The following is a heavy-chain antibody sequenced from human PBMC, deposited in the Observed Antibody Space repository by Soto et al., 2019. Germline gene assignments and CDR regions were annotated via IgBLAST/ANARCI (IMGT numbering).Heavy chain of an antibody. V-gene: IGHV3-21*01. CDR2: ISGSGNYT. CDR1: GFTFSTYS. J-gene: IGHJ4*02. D-gene: IGHD4-4*01. CDR3: AREGINNYNEYYFDS. Sequence: EMHLVESGGGLVKPGGSLRLSCAASGFTFSTYSMNWVRQAPGKGLEWVSSISGSGNYTHYADFLRGPFTISRDNAKTSLYLQMNSLRAEDTAVYYCAREGINNYNEYYFDSWGQGTVVTVSS.